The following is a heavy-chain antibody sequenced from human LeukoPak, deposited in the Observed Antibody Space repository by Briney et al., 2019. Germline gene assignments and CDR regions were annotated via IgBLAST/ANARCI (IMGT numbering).Heavy chain of an antibody. J-gene: IGHJ6*04. V-gene: IGHV3-48*03. CDR3: ARSATGRGMDV. Sequence: GGSLRLSCVHSGVTLNTYDINWVRQAPGRGLEGVSHISSSGSTTYYADSVKGRFTLSRDNAKSSLYLQMNRLRAEDTAVYYCARSATGRGMDVWGKGTTVTVSS. D-gene: IGHD7-27*01. CDR1: GVTLNTYD. CDR2: ISSSGSTT.